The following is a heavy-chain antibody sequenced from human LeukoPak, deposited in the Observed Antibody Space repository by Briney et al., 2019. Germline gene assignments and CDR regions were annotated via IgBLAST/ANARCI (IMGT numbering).Heavy chain of an antibody. CDR2: ISGSGGST. CDR1: GFTFSSYG. J-gene: IGHJ4*02. V-gene: IGHV3-23*01. D-gene: IGHD3-22*01. Sequence: GGSLRLSCAASGFTFSSYGMSWVRQAPGKGLEWVSSISGSGGSTYYADSVKGRFTISRDNAKNSLYLQMNSLRAEDTAVYYCAQYYHDSGYYVWGKGTLDTVS. CDR3: AQYYHDSGYYV.